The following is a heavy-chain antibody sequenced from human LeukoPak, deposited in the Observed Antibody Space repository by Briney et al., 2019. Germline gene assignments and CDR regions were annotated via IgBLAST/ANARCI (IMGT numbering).Heavy chain of an antibody. CDR1: GYIFTDYY. CDR2: MNPNSGNT. J-gene: IGHJ3*02. Sequence: GASVRVSCKASGYIFTDYYMHWVRQATGQGLEWMGWMNPNSGNTGYAQKFQGRVTITRNTSISTAYMELSSLRSEDTAVYYCAWGGPYDAFDIWGQGTMVTVSS. CDR3: AWGGPYDAFDI. V-gene: IGHV1-8*03.